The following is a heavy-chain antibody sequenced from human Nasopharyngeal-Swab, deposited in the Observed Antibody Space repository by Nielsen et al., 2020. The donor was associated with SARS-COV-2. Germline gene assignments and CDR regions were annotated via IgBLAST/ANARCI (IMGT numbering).Heavy chain of an antibody. J-gene: IGHJ4*02. D-gene: IGHD5-12*01. Sequence: SETLSLICAVYGGSFSGYYWSWIRQPPGKGLEWIGEINHSGSTNYNPSLKSRVTISVDTSKNQFSLKLSSVTAADTAVYYCASLGYSGYEFDYWGQGTLVTVSS. V-gene: IGHV4-34*01. CDR1: GGSFSGYY. CDR2: INHSGST. CDR3: ASLGYSGYEFDY.